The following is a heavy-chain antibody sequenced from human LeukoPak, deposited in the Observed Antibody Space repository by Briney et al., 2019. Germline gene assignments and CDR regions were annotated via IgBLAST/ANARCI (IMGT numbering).Heavy chain of an antibody. CDR1: GFTFNNYG. CDR3: AKSVYHSGNY. Sequence: GTSLRLSCAASGFTFNNYGMHWVRQAPGKGLEWVSSISGGTTYYADSVKGRFTISRDNSKNTVSLQMNSLRAEDTAVYYCAKSVYHSGNYWGQGTLVTVSS. J-gene: IGHJ4*02. D-gene: IGHD3-10*01. V-gene: IGHV3-23*01. CDR2: ISGGTT.